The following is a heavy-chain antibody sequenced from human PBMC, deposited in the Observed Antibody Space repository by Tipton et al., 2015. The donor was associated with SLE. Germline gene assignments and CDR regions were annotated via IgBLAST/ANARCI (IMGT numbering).Heavy chain of an antibody. CDR3: ARFGGAWGTFDI. Sequence: TLSLTCTVSGGSISSYYWGWIRQPPGKGLEWIGSIYHSGSTYYNPSLKSRVTISVDTSKNQFSLKLSSVTAADTAVYYCARFGGAWGTFDIWGQGTMVTVSS. J-gene: IGHJ3*02. V-gene: IGHV4-39*07. CDR1: GGSISSYY. CDR2: IYHSGST. D-gene: IGHD3-16*01.